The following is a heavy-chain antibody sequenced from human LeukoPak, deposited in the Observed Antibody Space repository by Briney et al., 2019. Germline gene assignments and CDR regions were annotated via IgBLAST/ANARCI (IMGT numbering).Heavy chain of an antibody. V-gene: IGHV1-18*04. CDR1: GYTFTSYG. J-gene: IGHJ3*02. Sequence: ASVKVSCKASGYTFTSYGISWVRRAPGQGLEWMGWISAYNGNTNYAQKLQGRVTMTTDTSTSTAYMELRSLRSDDTAVYYCARSTGYFDWLGAFDIWGQGTMVTVSS. CDR3: ARSTGYFDWLGAFDI. CDR2: ISAYNGNT. D-gene: IGHD3-9*01.